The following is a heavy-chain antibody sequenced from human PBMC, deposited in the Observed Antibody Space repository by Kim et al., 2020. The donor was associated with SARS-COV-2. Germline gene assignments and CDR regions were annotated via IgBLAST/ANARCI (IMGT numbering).Heavy chain of an antibody. V-gene: IGHV4-39*01. J-gene: IGHJ4*02. D-gene: IGHD3-3*01. CDR1: GGSISSSSYY. CDR2: IYYSGST. Sequence: SETLSLTCTVSGGSISSSSYYWGWIRQPPGKGLEWIGSIYYSGSTYYNPSLKSRVTISVDTSKNQFSLKLSSVTAADTAVYYCARRTGEYYDFWSGAHYFDYWGQGTLVTVSS. CDR3: ARRTGEYYDFWSGAHYFDY.